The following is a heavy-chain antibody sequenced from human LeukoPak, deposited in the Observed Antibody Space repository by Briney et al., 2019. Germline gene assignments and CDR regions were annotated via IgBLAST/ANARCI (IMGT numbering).Heavy chain of an antibody. J-gene: IGHJ4*02. V-gene: IGHV1-2*02. CDR3: ARDTSGYNSYFDY. CDR1: GYTFTGYY. CDR2: INPNSGGT. Sequence: ASVKVSCKASGYTFTGYYMHWVRQAPGQGLEWMGWINPNSGGTNYAQKFQGRVTMTRDTSISTAYMELSRLRSDDTAVYYCARDTSGYNSYFDYWGQGTLVTVSS. D-gene: IGHD6-19*01.